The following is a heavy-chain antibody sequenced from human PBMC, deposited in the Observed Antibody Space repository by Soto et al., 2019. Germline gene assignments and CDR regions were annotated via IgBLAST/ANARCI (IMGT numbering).Heavy chain of an antibody. V-gene: IGHV3-48*01. CDR3: ARSLGDCSSTSCQDAFDI. CDR1: GFTFSSYS. D-gene: IGHD2-2*01. CDR2: ISSSSSTI. Sequence: EVQLVESGGGLVQPGGSLRLSCAASGFTFSSYSMNWVRQAPGKGLEWVSYISSSSSTIYYADSVKGRFTISRDNAKNSLYLQMNSLRAEDTAVYYCARSLGDCSSTSCQDAFDIWGQGTMVTVSS. J-gene: IGHJ3*02.